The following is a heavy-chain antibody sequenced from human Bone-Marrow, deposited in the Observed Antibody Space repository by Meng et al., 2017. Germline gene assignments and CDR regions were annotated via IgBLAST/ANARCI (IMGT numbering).Heavy chain of an antibody. CDR3: ARHRDGGSYPLDY. Sequence: QVQLQESGPGLVKPSQTLSLTCTVSGGSTSSGDYYWSWIRQPPGKGLEWIGYIYYSGSTYYNPSLKSRVTISVDTSKNQFSLKLTSVTAADTAVYYCARHRDGGSYPLDYWGQGTLVTVSS. V-gene: IGHV4-30-4*01. CDR1: GGSTSSGDYY. J-gene: IGHJ4*02. D-gene: IGHD1-26*01. CDR2: IYYSGST.